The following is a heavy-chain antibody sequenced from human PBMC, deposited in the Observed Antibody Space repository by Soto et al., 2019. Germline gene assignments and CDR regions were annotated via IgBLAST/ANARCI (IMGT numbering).Heavy chain of an antibody. J-gene: IGHJ3*02. CDR2: IYYSGTT. D-gene: IGHD1-26*01. V-gene: IGHV4-31*03. Sequence: SENLSLTCTVSVGSISSGGYYWSWGRQHPGKGLEWIGYIYYSGTTYYNPSLKSRVLISVDTSKNQFFLKVSSVTAADTAVYYCARDPRRPIEGIDHDAFDIWGQGTMVT. CDR1: VGSISSGGYY. CDR3: ARDPRRPIEGIDHDAFDI.